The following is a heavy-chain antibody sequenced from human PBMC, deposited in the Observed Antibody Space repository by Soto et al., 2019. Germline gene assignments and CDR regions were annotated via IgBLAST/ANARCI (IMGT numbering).Heavy chain of an antibody. Sequence: GPGVVKPSGTLSLTCGVSGGSISSSNWWTWVRQSPGKGLVWIGEIWHTGETNSNPSLKTRARISVDKSNKQFYLKLNSVTAADTAVYYCARRKNIEVVGGATRNWIAPWGQGALVTVAS. D-gene: IGHD1-26*01. CDR1: GGSISSSNW. CDR3: ARRKNIEVVGGATRNWIAP. V-gene: IGHV4-4*02. J-gene: IGHJ5*02. CDR2: IWHTGET.